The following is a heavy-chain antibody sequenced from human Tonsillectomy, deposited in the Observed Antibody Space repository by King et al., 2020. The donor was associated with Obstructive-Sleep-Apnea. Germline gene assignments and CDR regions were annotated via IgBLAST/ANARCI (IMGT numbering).Heavy chain of an antibody. Sequence: LQLQESGPGLVKPSETLSLTCTVSGGSISSTSYYWGWIRQPPGKGLEWIGNIYYSGSTYYNPSLKSRVTISVDMSKNQFSLKLSSVTAAATAVYYCASERDIYGMDVWGQGTTVTVSS. V-gene: IGHV4-39*07. CDR3: ASERDIYGMDV. J-gene: IGHJ6*02. CDR2: IYYSGST. CDR1: GGSISSTSYY.